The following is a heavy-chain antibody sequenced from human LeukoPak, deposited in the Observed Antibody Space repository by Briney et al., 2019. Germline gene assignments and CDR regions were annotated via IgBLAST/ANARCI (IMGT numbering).Heavy chain of an antibody. D-gene: IGHD2-15*01. Sequence: PGGSLRLSCAASGFTFDDYAMHWVRQAPGKGLEWVSYIGGWTSPTYYADSVKGRFTISRDNAKNSLYLQMDSLRDEDTAVYYCVRDYSWSFDYWGQGALVTVSS. J-gene: IGHJ4*02. V-gene: IGHV3-48*02. CDR1: GFTFDDYA. CDR3: VRDYSWSFDY. CDR2: IGGWTSPT.